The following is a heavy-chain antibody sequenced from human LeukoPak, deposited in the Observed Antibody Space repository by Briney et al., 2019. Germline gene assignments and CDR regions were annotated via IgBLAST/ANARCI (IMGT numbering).Heavy chain of an antibody. CDR1: GYTFTSYG. CDR2: ISAYNGNT. J-gene: IGHJ6*03. D-gene: IGHD2-2*01. Sequence: ASVKVSCKASGYTFTSYGISWARQAPGQGLEWMGWISAYNGNTKYAEKLQGRVTMTTDTSTSTAYMELRSLRPDDTAVYYCARVGYCSSTSCYDYYYYYMDVWSKGTTVTVSS. CDR3: ARVGYCSSTSCYDYYYYYMDV. V-gene: IGHV1-18*01.